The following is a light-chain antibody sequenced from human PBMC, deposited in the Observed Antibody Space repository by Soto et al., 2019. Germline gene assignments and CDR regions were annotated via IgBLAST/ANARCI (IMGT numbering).Light chain of an antibody. V-gene: IGKV3-11*01. Sequence: EIVLTQSAGTLSLSPGERATLSCRASQSVSKDLAWYRQKPGQAPSLLIYDASTRATGVPARFSGSGSGTDFTLTISSLEPEDFAVYYCQERTSWPPWTFGQGTKVDIK. CDR1: QSVSKD. CDR3: QERTSWPPWT. CDR2: DAS. J-gene: IGKJ1*01.